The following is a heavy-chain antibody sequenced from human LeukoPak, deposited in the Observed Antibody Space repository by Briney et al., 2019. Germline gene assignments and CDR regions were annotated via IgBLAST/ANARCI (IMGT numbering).Heavy chain of an antibody. J-gene: IGHJ4*02. D-gene: IGHD4-11*01. Sequence: GGSLRLSCAASGVTVNNNYMSWVRQAPGKGLEWVSIIYSGGNTYYADSVKGRFTISRDESKNTLYLQMNSLRAEDTAVYYCARTKDYRFEYWGQGTLVTVPS. CDR3: ARTKDYRFEY. CDR2: IYSGGNT. CDR1: GVTVNNNY. V-gene: IGHV3-53*01.